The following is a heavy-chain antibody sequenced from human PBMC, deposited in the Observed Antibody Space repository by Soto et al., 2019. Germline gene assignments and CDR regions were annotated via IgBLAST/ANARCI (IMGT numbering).Heavy chain of an antibody. CDR3: ARLSGDHSAFFSYDMDA. CDR2: INSDGTIS. CDR1: GFTFDTYW. J-gene: IGHJ6*02. V-gene: IGHV3-74*01. Sequence: GGSLRLSCAASGFTFDTYWMNWVRQALGKGPEWLSGINSDGTISSYADSVKGRFTISRDNARNTLSLQMNSLRADDTAVYYCARLSGDHSAFFSYDMDAWGQGTTVTVSS. D-gene: IGHD2-21*01.